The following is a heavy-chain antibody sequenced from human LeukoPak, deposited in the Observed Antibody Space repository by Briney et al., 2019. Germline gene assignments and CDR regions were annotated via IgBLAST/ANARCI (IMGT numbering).Heavy chain of an antibody. CDR3: ARVDGSGSKRWFDP. D-gene: IGHD3-10*01. CDR2: INNSGST. V-gene: IGHV4-31*01. Sequence: PSETLSPTCSVTGGSISSGGFYSSWIRQHPGQGLEWIGYINNSGSTYYNPPPQSQAIISPDASKSHFSLQLNSVTAADTAVYYCARVDGSGSKRWFDPWGQGVPVTVSS. CDR1: GGSISSGGFY. J-gene: IGHJ5*02.